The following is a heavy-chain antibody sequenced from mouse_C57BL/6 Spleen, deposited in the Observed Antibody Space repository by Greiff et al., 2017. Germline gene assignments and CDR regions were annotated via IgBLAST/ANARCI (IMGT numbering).Heavy chain of an antibody. CDR3: ARDDDYGYALDY. CDR1: GYTFTSYW. V-gene: IGHV1-64*01. J-gene: IGHJ4*01. CDR2: IHPNSGST. D-gene: IGHD2-4*01. Sequence: QVQLQQPGAELVKPGASVKLSCKASGYTFTSYWMHWVKQRPGQGLEWIGMIHPNSGSTNYNEKFKSKATLTVDKSSSAAYMQLSSLPSEDSAVNDCARDDDYGYALDYWGQGTTVTVSS.